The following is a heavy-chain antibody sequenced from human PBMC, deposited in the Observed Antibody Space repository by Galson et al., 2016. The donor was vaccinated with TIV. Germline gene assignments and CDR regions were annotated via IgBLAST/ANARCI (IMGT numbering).Heavy chain of an antibody. CDR1: GGSVTSSH. J-gene: IGHJ4*02. CDR2: VYPSGNT. Sequence: ETLSLTCTVSGGSVTSSHWSWIRQPAGKGLEWIGRVYPSGNTNYSPSLKSRVTMSLDTSKNQFSLNLMTVTAADTAVYYCAKEGYSYRLSWGQGILVTVSS. D-gene: IGHD5-18*01. CDR3: AKEGYSYRLS. V-gene: IGHV4-4*07.